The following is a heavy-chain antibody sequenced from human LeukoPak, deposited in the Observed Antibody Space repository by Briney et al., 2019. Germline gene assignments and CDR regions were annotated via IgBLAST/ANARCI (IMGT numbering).Heavy chain of an antibody. Sequence: GESLKISCQVPGYIFTHYWIGWVRQMPGKGLESMGTIYPADSDTTHSPPFQGQVTISADKSIGTVYLQWSSLKASDTAMYYCARQSRDGSKTRGYFFDHWGQGTRVTVSS. V-gene: IGHV5-51*01. CDR3: ARQSRDGSKTRGYFFDH. D-gene: IGHD3-10*01. CDR2: IYPADSDT. CDR1: GYIFTHYW. J-gene: IGHJ5*02.